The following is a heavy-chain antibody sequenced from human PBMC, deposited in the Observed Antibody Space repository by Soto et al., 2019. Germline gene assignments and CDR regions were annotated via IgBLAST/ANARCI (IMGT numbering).Heavy chain of an antibody. Sequence: PSETLSLTCAVYSGSFSGYYWSWIRQPPGKGLEWIGEINHSGSTNYNPSLKSRVTISVDTSKNQFSLKLSSVTAADTAVYYCARAAPSSIVVVPARRRNWFDPWGQGTLVTVSS. V-gene: IGHV4-34*01. CDR1: SGSFSGYY. CDR2: INHSGST. D-gene: IGHD2-2*01. CDR3: ARAAPSSIVVVPARRRNWFDP. J-gene: IGHJ5*02.